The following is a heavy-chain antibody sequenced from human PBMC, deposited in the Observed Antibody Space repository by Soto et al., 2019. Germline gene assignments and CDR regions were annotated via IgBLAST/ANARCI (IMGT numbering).Heavy chain of an antibody. V-gene: IGHV1-69*02. D-gene: IGHD1-26*01. CDR1: GGTFSSYT. J-gene: IGHJ4*02. Sequence: QVQLVQSGAEVKKPGSSVKVSCKASGGTFSSYTISWVRQAPGQGLEWMGRIIPILGIANYAQKFQGRVTITEDKSTRTAYMGLSSLRSEDTAVYYCARNIGSYPDYWGQGTLVTVSS. CDR2: IIPILGIA. CDR3: ARNIGSYPDY.